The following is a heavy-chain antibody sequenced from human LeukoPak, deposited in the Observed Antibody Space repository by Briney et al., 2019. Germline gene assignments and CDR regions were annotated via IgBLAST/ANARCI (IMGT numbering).Heavy chain of an antibody. D-gene: IGHD2-15*01. CDR2: ILYCGCDK. CDR3: ARDRGYCSGGSCYSAFDY. Sequence: GRSLRLSCAVSGFTLCRYYMHCVRQSPRRAREWVAFILYCGCDKYYADSVKGRFTISRDNSKSTLYVQMNSLGPEDTALYYCARDRGYCSGGSCYSAFDYWGQGTLVTVSS. V-gene: IGHV3-30*04. CDR1: GFTLCRYY. J-gene: IGHJ4*02.